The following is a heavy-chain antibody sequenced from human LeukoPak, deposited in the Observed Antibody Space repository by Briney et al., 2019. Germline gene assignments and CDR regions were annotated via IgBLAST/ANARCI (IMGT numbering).Heavy chain of an antibody. V-gene: IGHV7-4-1*02. CDR3: ARESASPPSFFDS. D-gene: IGHD3-3*01. Sequence: GASVKVSCKAYGYTFTKYLMNWVRQAPGQEPEWMGWISTTTGNPTYAEGFTGRFVFSLDTSVSTAYLQITSLTAEDTAVYFCARESASPPSFFDSWGQGTLVTVSS. CDR1: GYTFTKYL. J-gene: IGHJ4*02. CDR2: ISTTTGNP.